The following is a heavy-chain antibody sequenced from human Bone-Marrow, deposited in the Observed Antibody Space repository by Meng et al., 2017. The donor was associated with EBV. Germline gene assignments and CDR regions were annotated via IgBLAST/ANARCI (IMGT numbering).Heavy chain of an antibody. V-gene: IGHV4-39*07. CDR2: IYYNGDT. CDR3: ARDLLYGDYDN. Sequence: QLQLQESGPGLVKPSXTPSLTCTVSGDSISSRSYYWGWIRQPPGKGLEWIGSIYYNGDTNYNPSLKSRVTISIDTSKNQFSLKVTSVTAADTAVYYCARDLLYGDYDNWCQGTLVTVSS. J-gene: IGHJ4*02. CDR1: GDSISSRSYY. D-gene: IGHD4-17*01.